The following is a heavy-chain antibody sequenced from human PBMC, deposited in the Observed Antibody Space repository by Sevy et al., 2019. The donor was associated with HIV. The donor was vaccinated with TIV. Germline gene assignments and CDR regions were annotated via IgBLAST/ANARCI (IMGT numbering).Heavy chain of an antibody. CDR1: GLTFTSAW. CDR3: TTDREYGDFKGGFDY. Sequence: GGSLRLSCAASGLTFTSAWMAWVRQAPGKGLEWVGRIRSNTDGGTTDYAAPLKDRFTISRDDSKNTLYLQMNILKSADSAVYYCTTDREYGDFKGGFDYWGQGTLVTVSS. J-gene: IGHJ4*02. D-gene: IGHD4-17*01. V-gene: IGHV3-15*01. CDR2: IRSNTDGGTT.